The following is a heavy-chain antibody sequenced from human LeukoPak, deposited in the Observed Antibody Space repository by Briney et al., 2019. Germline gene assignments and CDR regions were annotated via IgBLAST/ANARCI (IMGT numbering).Heavy chain of an antibody. CDR1: GYSISSGYY. CDR2: IYNSGST. CDR3: ARLSYYDILTGYYLHNWFDP. D-gene: IGHD3-9*01. Sequence: PSETLSLTCAVSGYSISSGYYWSGSRQPPGKGVEGIGRIYNSGSTYYNPSLKRRVTISVDTSKNQFSLKMSSVTAADTAVYYSARLSYYDILTGYYLHNWFDPWGQGTLVTVSS. J-gene: IGHJ5*02. V-gene: IGHV4-38-2*01.